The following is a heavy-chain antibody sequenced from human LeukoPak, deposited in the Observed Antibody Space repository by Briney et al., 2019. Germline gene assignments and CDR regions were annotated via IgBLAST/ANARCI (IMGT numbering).Heavy chain of an antibody. CDR2: INPNSGGT. V-gene: IGHV1-2*02. D-gene: IGHD6-13*01. CDR1: GYTFTGYY. Sequence: ASVKVSCKASGYTFTGYYMHWVRQAPGQGLEWMGWINPNSGGTNYAQKFQGRVTMTRDTSISTAYMELSRLRSDDTAVYYCARFHSLAAAVPYHWFDPWGQGTLVTVSS. J-gene: IGHJ5*02. CDR3: ARFHSLAAAVPYHWFDP.